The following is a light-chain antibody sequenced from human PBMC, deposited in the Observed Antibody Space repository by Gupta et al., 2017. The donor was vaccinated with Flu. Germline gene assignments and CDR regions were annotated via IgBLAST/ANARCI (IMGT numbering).Light chain of an antibody. CDR2: GAS. CDR1: QTVVASF. J-gene: IGKJ2*01. V-gene: IGKV3-20*01. Sequence: EIVLTQSPGSLSLSPGEGATLSCRASQTVVASFLPWYQQQPGQAPRLLIYGASTRAPGIPDRFSGSGSGTDFTLTISRLEPEDFAVYYCQHYGGSRAFTFGQGTKLEI. CDR3: QHYGGSRAFT.